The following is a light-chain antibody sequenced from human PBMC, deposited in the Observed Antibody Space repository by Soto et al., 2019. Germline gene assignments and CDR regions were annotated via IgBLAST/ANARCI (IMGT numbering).Light chain of an antibody. CDR3: FSYTSSGTRV. CDR1: SSDVGGYNY. Sequence: QSALTQPASVSGSPGQSITISCTGTSSDVGGYNYVSWYQQHPGKAPKLMISEVSDRPSGVSDRFSGSKSGNTASLTISGLQSEDEADYYCFSYTSSGTRVFGGGTKLTVL. V-gene: IGLV2-14*01. J-gene: IGLJ3*02. CDR2: EVS.